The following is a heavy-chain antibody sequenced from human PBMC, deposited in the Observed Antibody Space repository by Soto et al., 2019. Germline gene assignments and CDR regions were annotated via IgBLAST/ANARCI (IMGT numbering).Heavy chain of an antibody. CDR2: MYNSGST. V-gene: IGHV4-59*11. Sequence: SETLSLTCTVSGGSISGHYRSWIRQPPGKGLEWIGYMYNSGSTDYNPSLKSRVTISVDTSKNQFSLKLSSVTAADTAVYYCATHSVSGSIYYYGMEVWGNGKTVNVSP. D-gene: IGHD3-10*01. CDR1: GGSISGHY. CDR3: ATHSVSGSIYYYGMEV. J-gene: IGHJ6*04.